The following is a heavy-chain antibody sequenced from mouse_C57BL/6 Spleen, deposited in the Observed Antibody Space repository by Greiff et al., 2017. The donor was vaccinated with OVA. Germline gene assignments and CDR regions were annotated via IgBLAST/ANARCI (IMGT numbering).Heavy chain of an antibody. CDR2: IDPETGGT. V-gene: IGHV1-15*01. CDR1: GYTFTDYE. J-gene: IGHJ4*01. CDR3: TRKLLAMDY. Sequence: VKLQESGAELVRPGASVTLSCKASGYTFTDYEMHWVKQTPVHGLEWIGAIDPETGGTAYNQKFKGKAILTADKSSSTAYMELRSLTSEDSAVYYCTRKLLAMDYWGQGTSVTVSS.